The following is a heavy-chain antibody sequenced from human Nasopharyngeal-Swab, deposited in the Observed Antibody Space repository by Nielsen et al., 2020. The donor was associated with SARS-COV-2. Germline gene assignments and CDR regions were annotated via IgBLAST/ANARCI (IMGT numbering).Heavy chain of an antibody. V-gene: IGHV1-46*01. D-gene: IGHD6-19*01. CDR1: GYTFTSYY. CDR2: INPSGGST. J-gene: IGHJ6*02. Sequence: ASVQVSCKASGYTFTSYYMHWVRPAPGQGLDGMGIINPSGGSTSYAQKFQGRVTMTRGQSTSTAYMELSSLRSEDTAVYYCARDLTKSIAVPGNYYYGMDVWGQGTTVTVCS. CDR3: ARDLTKSIAVPGNYYYGMDV.